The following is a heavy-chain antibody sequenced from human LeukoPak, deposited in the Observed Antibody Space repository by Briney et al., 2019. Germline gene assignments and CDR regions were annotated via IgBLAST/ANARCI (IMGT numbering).Heavy chain of an antibody. V-gene: IGHV3-74*01. Sequence: GGSLRLSCVAPGFTFSNYWMHWVRQVPGKGLVWVTRISSDGRSTSYADSVKGRFTISRDNAKNTLYLQMSSLRAEDTAMYYCARISLSGWVNDHWGQGTLVTVSS. D-gene: IGHD6-19*01. J-gene: IGHJ4*02. CDR3: ARISLSGWVNDH. CDR2: ISSDGRST. CDR1: GFTFSNYW.